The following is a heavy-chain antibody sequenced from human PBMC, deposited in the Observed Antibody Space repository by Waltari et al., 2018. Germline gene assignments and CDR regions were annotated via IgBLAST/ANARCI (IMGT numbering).Heavy chain of an antibody. CDR3: ARHADRGPSICGFDS. CDR1: GGSISGRNQF. V-gene: IGHV4-39*01. D-gene: IGHD3-16*02. Sequence: QLQLQESGPGLVKPSDTLSLTCPFSGGSISGRNQFRGWIRQPPGEGLEWIGSISGSGSTRYNPSLRSRVTISVDTSKKDQFSLRLSSVTAADTAVYFCARHADRGPSICGFDSWGQGTLVTVSS. J-gene: IGHJ5*01. CDR2: ISGSGST.